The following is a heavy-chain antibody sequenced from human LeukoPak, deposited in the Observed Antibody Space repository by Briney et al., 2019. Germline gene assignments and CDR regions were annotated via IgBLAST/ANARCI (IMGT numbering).Heavy chain of an antibody. J-gene: IGHJ4*02. V-gene: IGHV1-18*01. D-gene: IGHD3-10*01. CDR3: ARDRMIRGVTYDY. Sequence: GASVKVSCKASGYTFTSYGFIWVRQAPGQGPECMGWISAYNGDTNYAQNLQDRVTMSTDTSTNTAYMELRSLRSDDTAVYYCARDRMIRGVTYDYWGQGTLVTVSS. CDR2: ISAYNGDT. CDR1: GYTFTSYG.